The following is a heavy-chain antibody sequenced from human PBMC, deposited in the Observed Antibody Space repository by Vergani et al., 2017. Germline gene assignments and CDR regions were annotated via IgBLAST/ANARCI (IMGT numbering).Heavy chain of an antibody. CDR2: NYYSGST. J-gene: IGHJ5*02. CDR1: GGSISSYY. CDR3: AGWWDWFDP. V-gene: IGHV4-59*01. D-gene: IGHD2-15*01. Sequence: QVQLQESGPGLVKPSETLSLTCIVSGGSISSYYWSWIRQPQGKGLEWIGNNYYSGSTNYNPSLKSRVTISVDTSKNEFSLKLSSVAAADTAVYYCAGWWDWFDPWGQGILVTVSS.